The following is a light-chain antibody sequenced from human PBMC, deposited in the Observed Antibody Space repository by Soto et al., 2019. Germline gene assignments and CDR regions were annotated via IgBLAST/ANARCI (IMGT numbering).Light chain of an antibody. CDR3: SSYTSSSTFHVV. V-gene: IGLV2-14*01. J-gene: IGLJ2*01. Sequence: QSALAQPASVSGSPGQSITISCTGTSSDVGGYKDVSWYQQHPGKAPKLMIYDVSNRPSGISNRFSGSKSGNTASLTISGLQAEDEADYYCSSYTSSSTFHVVFGGGTKVTVL. CDR2: DVS. CDR1: SSDVGGYKD.